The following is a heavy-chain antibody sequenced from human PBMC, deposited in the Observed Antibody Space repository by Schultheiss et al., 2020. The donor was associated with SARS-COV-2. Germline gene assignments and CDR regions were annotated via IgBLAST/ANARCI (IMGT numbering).Heavy chain of an antibody. CDR3: ARGSHGDSHDY. J-gene: IGHJ4*02. D-gene: IGHD4-17*01. CDR1: GGTFSSYG. CDR2: ISTHNDNT. Sequence: ASVKVSCKASGGTFSSYGISWVRQAPGQGLEWMGWISTHNDNTNYAQNLQGRVTMTTDTSTSTAYMELRSLSSDDTAVYYCARGSHGDSHDYWGQGTLVTVSS. V-gene: IGHV1-18*01.